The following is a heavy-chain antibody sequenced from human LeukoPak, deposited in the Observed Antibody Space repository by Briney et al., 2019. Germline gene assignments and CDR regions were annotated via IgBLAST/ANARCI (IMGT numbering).Heavy chain of an antibody. CDR1: GFTFSSYW. CDR3: SRCEEY. CDR2: ISDDGGRI. Sequence: GGSLTLSCAASGFTFSSYWMSWVRQAPGKGLEWVASISDDGGRIHYVDSVKGRFTISRDNAKHSLYLQMNNLRAEETAMYYCSRCEEYWGQGTLVTVSS. J-gene: IGHJ4*02. V-gene: IGHV3-7*01.